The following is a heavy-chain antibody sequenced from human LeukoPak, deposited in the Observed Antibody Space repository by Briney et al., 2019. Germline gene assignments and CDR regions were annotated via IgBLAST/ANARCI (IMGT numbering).Heavy chain of an antibody. Sequence: SGTLSLTCAVSGDSISSSNYWSWIRQPPGKGLEWIGEINHSGSTNYNPSLKSRVTISVDTSKNQFSLKLSSVTAADTAVYYCASGYGADYWGQGTLVTVSS. CDR3: ASGYGADY. J-gene: IGHJ4*02. D-gene: IGHD4-17*01. CDR2: INHSGST. V-gene: IGHV4-4*02. CDR1: GDSISSSNY.